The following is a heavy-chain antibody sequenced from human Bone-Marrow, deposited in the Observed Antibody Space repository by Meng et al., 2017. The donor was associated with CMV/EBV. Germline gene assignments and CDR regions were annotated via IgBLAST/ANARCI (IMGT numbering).Heavy chain of an antibody. J-gene: IGHJ4*02. CDR2: IYIDERRAPNT. D-gene: IGHD7-27*01. V-gene: IGHV3-74*03. CDR1: GFTLSDYW. CDR3: ARSTASGTDYWG. Sequence: GVLKISCAASGFTLSDYWMHWVRQAPGKGLMWVARIYIDERRAPNTMHADSVKGRFTISSDNAKNTLYLQMNSLRVEDTAVYYCARSTASGTDYWGWGQGTLVTVSS.